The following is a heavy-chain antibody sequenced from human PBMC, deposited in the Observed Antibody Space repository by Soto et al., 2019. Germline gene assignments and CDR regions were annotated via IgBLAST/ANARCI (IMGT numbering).Heavy chain of an antibody. V-gene: IGHV1-18*01. Sequence: ASVKVSCKASGYTFTSYGISWVRRAPGQGLEWMGWISAYNGNTNYAQKLQGRVTMTTDTSTSTAYMELRSLRSDDTAVYYCARDPPWLSPGDAFDIWGQGTMVTVSS. CDR2: ISAYNGNT. CDR3: ARDPPWLSPGDAFDI. CDR1: GYTFTSYG. D-gene: IGHD6-19*01. J-gene: IGHJ3*02.